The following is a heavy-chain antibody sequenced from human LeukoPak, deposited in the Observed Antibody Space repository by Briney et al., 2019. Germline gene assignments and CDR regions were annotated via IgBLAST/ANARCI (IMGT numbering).Heavy chain of an antibody. V-gene: IGHV3-48*03. CDR1: GFTFSSYE. CDR3: ARRGTIAVPVFWFDP. J-gene: IGHJ5*02. Sequence: GGSLRLSCAASGFTFSSYEMNWVRQAPGKGLEWVSYISSSGSTIYYADSVKGRFTISRDNAKNSVYLQINRLRAEDTAVYYCARRGTIAVPVFWFDPWGQGTLVIVSS. D-gene: IGHD6-19*01. CDR2: ISSSGSTI.